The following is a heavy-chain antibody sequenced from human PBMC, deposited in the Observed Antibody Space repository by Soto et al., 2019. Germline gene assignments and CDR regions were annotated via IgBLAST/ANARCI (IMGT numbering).Heavy chain of an antibody. Sequence: QVQLVESGGGVVQPGRSLRLSCAASGFTFSSYAMHWVRQAPGKGLEWVAVISYDGSNKYYADSVKGRFTISRDNSKNTLYLQMNSLRAEDTAVYYCARDPAYYDSSGYRLFYSYFDYWGQGTLVTVSS. V-gene: IGHV3-30-3*01. J-gene: IGHJ4*02. D-gene: IGHD3-22*01. CDR2: ISYDGSNK. CDR1: GFTFSSYA. CDR3: ARDPAYYDSSGYRLFYSYFDY.